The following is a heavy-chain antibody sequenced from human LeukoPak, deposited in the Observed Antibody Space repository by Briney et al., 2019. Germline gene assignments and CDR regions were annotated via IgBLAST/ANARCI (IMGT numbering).Heavy chain of an antibody. Sequence: GGSLRLSCVASGFTFSSYWATWVRQAPGKGLEWVANIDPDGSHQYYVDSVKGRFTISKDNAKNSLYLQMNSLRAEDTAVYYCVCYDILTGLDYWGQGTLVTVSS. V-gene: IGHV3-7*01. CDR1: GFTFSSYW. CDR2: IDPDGSHQ. CDR3: VCYDILTGLDY. D-gene: IGHD3-9*01. J-gene: IGHJ4*02.